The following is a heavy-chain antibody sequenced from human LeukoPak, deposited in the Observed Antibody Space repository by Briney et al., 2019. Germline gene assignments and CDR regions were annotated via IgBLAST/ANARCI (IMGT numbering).Heavy chain of an antibody. V-gene: IGHV7-4-1*02. CDR3: AREEGGLDV. CDR2: MNTNTGKA. J-gene: IGHJ6*02. CDR1: GYDFSIYT. Sequence: GASVKVSCKPSGYDFSIYTLNWVRQVPGQGPEWIGWMNTNTGKATYAQDFRGRFVFSFDSSVSTAYLEITSLQAADTAVYYCAREEGGLDVWGQGTTVIVSS.